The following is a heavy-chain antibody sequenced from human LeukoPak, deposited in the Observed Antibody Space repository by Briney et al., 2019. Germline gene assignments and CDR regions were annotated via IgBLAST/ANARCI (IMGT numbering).Heavy chain of an antibody. V-gene: IGHV3-23*01. CDR1: GFAFSSYA. CDR2: ISRRGDYT. J-gene: IGHJ4*02. Sequence: PGGSLRLSCAASGFAFSSYAMSWVRQPPGKGLEWVSVISRRGDYTYYADSVKGRFTISRDNSKNTLYLQMNTLRAEDTAVYYCANDYRSGSFHDFWGQGTLVTVSS. D-gene: IGHD3-10*01. CDR3: ANDYRSGSFHDF.